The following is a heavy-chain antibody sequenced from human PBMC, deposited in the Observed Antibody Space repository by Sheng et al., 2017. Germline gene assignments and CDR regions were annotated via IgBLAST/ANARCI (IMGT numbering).Heavy chain of an antibody. J-gene: IGHJ4*02. D-gene: IGHD3-16*01. CDR1: GGSIISRSYF. V-gene: IGHV4-39*07. CDR3: ASFMVTLRGVFFFDY. CDR2: SDYSGST. Sequence: QLQLQESGQGLVKPSETLSLTCTVSGGSIISRSYFWGWIRQPPGKGLEWIGNSDYSGSTDYNASLDSRVTISMDTSRNQFSLKLTSVTAADTAVYYCASFMVTLRGVFFFDYWGQGMLVTVSS.